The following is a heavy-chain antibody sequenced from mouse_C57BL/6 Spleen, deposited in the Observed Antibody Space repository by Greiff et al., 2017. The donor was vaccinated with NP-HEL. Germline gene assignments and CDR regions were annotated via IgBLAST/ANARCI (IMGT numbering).Heavy chain of an antibody. D-gene: IGHD1-2*01. CDR2: ISSGSSTI. CDR3: ARLRFITTVTSYWYFDV. J-gene: IGHJ1*03. CDR1: GFTFSDYG. V-gene: IGHV5-17*01. Sequence: DVQLVESGGGLEKPGGSLKLSCAASGFTFSDYGMHWVRQAPEKGLEWVAYISSGSSTIYYADTVKGRFTISRDNAKNTLFLQMTSLRSEDTAMYYWARLRFITTVTSYWYFDVWGTGTTVTVSS.